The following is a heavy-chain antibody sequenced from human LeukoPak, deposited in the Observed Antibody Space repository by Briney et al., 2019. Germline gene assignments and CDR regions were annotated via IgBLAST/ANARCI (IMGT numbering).Heavy chain of an antibody. V-gene: IGHV4-59*01. CDR1: GGSISSYY. Sequence: SETLSLTCTDSGGSISSYYWSWIRQPPGKGLEWIGYIYYSGSTNYNPSLKSRVTISVDTSKNQFSLKLGSVTAADTAVYYCARDWAGVQLGSFDIWGQGTMVTVSS. CDR2: IYYSGST. J-gene: IGHJ3*02. CDR3: ARDWAGVQLGSFDI. D-gene: IGHD5-18*01.